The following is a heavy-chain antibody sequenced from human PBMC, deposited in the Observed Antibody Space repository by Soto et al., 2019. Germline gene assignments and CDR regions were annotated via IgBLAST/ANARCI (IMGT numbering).Heavy chain of an antibody. CDR1: GGSFSGYY. Sequence: SETLSLPCAFYGGSFSGYYWRWNRQPPGKGLEWIGEINHSGSTNYNPSLKSRVTISVDTSKNQFSLKLSSVTTADTAVYYCARGRMTYYYGSGSYWGYYFDYWGQGTLVTV. CDR3: ARGRMTYYYGSGSYWGYYFDY. CDR2: INHSGST. J-gene: IGHJ4*02. V-gene: IGHV4-34*01. D-gene: IGHD3-10*01.